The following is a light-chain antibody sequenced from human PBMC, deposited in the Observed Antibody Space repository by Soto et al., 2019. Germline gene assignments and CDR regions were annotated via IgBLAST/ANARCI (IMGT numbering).Light chain of an antibody. Sequence: QSALTQPASVSGSPGQSITISCTGTSSDVGAYNSVSWYQQHPGKAPKLMIYDVSNRPSGLSDRFSGSKSGNTASLTISGLQAEDEADYYCSSYTSGTTLYVFGTGTKLTVL. CDR2: DVS. V-gene: IGLV2-14*01. J-gene: IGLJ1*01. CDR3: SSYTSGTTLYV. CDR1: SSDVGAYNS.